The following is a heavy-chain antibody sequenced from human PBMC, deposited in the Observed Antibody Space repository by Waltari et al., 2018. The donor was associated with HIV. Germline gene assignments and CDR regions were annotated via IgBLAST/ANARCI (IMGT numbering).Heavy chain of an antibody. D-gene: IGHD5-12*01. CDR3: ARDPQRKDGYNFDS. J-gene: IGHJ4*02. CDR2: FDMKTGVT. Sequence: QVQLVQSGAEVKKPGASVKVSCQTSGSGFNPYYLHWVRQAPGRGLEWMGLFDMKTGVTSYAQAFQGRVTMAGDASISTASLELSSLTSDDTATYYCARDPQRKDGYNFDSWGQGTLVTVSS. V-gene: IGHV1-2*06. CDR1: GSGFNPYY.